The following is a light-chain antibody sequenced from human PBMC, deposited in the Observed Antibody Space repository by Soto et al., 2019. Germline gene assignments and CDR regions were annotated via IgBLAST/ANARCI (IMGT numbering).Light chain of an antibody. CDR3: QQYYSTPRT. Sequence: DIVMTQSPDSPAVSLGERATINCKSSQSVLYSSHTTNYLAWSQQKPGQPPKLLIYWASTRESGVPDRCSGSGSGTDFTLTISSLQAEDVAVYYCQQYYSTPRTFGQGTKVEIK. CDR2: WAS. CDR1: QSVLYSSHTTNY. J-gene: IGKJ1*01. V-gene: IGKV4-1*01.